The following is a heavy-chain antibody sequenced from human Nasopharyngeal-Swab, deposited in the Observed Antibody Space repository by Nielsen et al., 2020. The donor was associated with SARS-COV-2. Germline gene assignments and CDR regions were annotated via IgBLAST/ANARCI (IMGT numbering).Heavy chain of an antibody. D-gene: IGHD6-19*01. J-gene: IGHJ6*02. CDR1: GFTFSSYS. Sequence: GESLKISCAASGFTFSSYSMNWVRQAPGKGLEWVAVISYDGSNKYYADSVKGRFTISRDNSKNTLYLQMNSLRAEDTAVYYCAKFIAVAWYYYYGMDVWGQGTTVTVSS. CDR2: ISYDGSNK. V-gene: IGHV3-30*18. CDR3: AKFIAVAWYYYYGMDV.